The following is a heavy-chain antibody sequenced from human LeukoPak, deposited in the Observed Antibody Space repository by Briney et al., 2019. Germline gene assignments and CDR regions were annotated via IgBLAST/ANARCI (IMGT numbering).Heavy chain of an antibody. CDR1: GGSISSGSYY. V-gene: IGHV4-61*02. CDR3: ARGYRLWFAGGGYYFDY. J-gene: IGHJ4*02. CDR2: IYTSGST. Sequence: TLSLTCTVSGGSISSGSYYWSWIRQPAGKGLEWIGRIYTSGSTNYNPSLKSRVTISVDTSKNQFSLKLSSVTAADTAVYYCARGYRLWFAGGGYYFDYWGQGTLVTASS. D-gene: IGHD3-10*01.